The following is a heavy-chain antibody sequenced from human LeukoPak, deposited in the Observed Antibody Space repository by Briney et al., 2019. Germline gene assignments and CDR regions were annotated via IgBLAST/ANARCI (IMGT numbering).Heavy chain of an antibody. V-gene: IGHV3-23*01. CDR2: ISGTAGNT. Sequence: GGSLRLSCAASGFTVSSNYMSWVRQAPGKGLECVSTISGTAGNTYYADSVKGRFTISRDNSKNTLYLQMNSLRAEDTAVYYCAKDRSSGWNSFFDYWGQGTLVTVSS. D-gene: IGHD6-19*01. CDR1: GFTVSSNY. J-gene: IGHJ4*02. CDR3: AKDRSSGWNSFFDY.